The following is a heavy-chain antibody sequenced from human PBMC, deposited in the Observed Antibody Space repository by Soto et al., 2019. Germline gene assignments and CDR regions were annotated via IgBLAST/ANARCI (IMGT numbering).Heavy chain of an antibody. CDR3: AKDFWSGYYADY. J-gene: IGHJ4*02. V-gene: IGHV3-23*01. CDR2: ISGSGGST. Sequence: GLMRLSCAASGFSLSRYAMNRVRQAPGKGLEWVPAISGSGGSTYYADSVKGRFTISRDNSKNTLYLQMNSLRAEDTAVYYCAKDFWSGYYADYWGQGTLVTVSS. D-gene: IGHD3-3*01. CDR1: GFSLSRYA.